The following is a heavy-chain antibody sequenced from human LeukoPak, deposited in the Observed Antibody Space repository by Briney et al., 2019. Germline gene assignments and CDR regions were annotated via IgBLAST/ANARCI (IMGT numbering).Heavy chain of an antibody. CDR1: GFTFSSSG. D-gene: IGHD5-18*01. J-gene: IGHJ3*02. CDR3: AKGYSYGSGYAFDI. V-gene: IGHV3-33*06. CDR2: IWYDGNNK. Sequence: PGRSLRLSRAASGFTFSSSGMHWVRQAPGKGLEWVAVIWYDGNNKYYTDSVKGRFTISRDNSKNTLYLQINSLRAEDTAVYYCAKGYSYGSGYAFDIWGQGTMVTVSS.